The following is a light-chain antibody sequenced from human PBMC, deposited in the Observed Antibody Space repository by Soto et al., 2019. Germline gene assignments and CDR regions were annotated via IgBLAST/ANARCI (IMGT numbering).Light chain of an antibody. J-gene: IGKJ5*01. CDR1: QSFRGL. CDR2: DAY. Sequence: EIVLTQSPGTLSLSPGERATLSCRASQSFRGLLAWYQQKPGQAPRLLLYDAYNRATGIPPRSSGSGSGTDFTLTISSLEPDDSAVYYCQQRHMWPLTFGQETRLDMK. CDR3: QQRHMWPLT. V-gene: IGKV3-11*01.